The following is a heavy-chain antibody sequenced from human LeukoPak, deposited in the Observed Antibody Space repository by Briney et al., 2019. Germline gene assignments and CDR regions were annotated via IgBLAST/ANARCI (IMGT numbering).Heavy chain of an antibody. CDR1: GGSISAYY. V-gene: IGHV4-59*01. Sequence: SETLSLTCTVSGGSISAYYWSWIRRPPGKGLEWIGSMYYSANTYYNPSLKSRVTISIDTSTNQFSLKLTSVTAADTAVYYCARGSPSRLGDLSLYRDFDHWGQGTLVTVSS. CDR2: MYYSANT. CDR3: ARGSPSRLGDLSLYRDFDH. D-gene: IGHD3-16*02. J-gene: IGHJ4*02.